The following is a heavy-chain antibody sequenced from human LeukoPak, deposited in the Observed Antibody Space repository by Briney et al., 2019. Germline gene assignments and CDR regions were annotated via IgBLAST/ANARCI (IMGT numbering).Heavy chain of an antibody. CDR3: ARDRVYYGSGSTFDY. Sequence: GGSLRLSCAASGFTFSSCGMHRVRQAPGKGLEWVAVIWYDGSNKYYADSVKGRFTISRDNSKNTLYLQMNSLRAEDTAVYYCARDRVYYGSGSTFDYWGQGTLVTVSS. J-gene: IGHJ4*02. CDR2: IWYDGSNK. V-gene: IGHV3-33*01. D-gene: IGHD3-10*01. CDR1: GFTFSSCG.